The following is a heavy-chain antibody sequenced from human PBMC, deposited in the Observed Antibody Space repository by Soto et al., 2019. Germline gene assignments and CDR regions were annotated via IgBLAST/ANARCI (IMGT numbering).Heavy chain of an antibody. CDR2: ITPFNGNT. J-gene: IGHJ4*02. CDR1: GNTFPYFY. V-gene: IGHV1-45*02. CDR3: ASGRYDASGYFDY. D-gene: IGHD3-22*01. Sequence: SVKVSVKVSGNTFPYFYLHWVRQAPGQALEWMGWITPFNGNTKYAQKFQDRVTFTGDTSLNTAYMELSSLRSDDTAMFYCASGRYDASGYFDYWGQGKRVTVS.